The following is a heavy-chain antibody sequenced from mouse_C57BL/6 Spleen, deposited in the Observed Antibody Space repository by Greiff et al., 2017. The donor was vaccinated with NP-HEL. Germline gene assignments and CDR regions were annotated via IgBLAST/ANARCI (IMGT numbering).Heavy chain of an antibody. D-gene: IGHD2-4*01. V-gene: IGHV5-4*01. J-gene: IGHJ4*01. CDR2: ISDGGSYT. CDR3: ERDCDYGGYAMDC. Sequence: EVKLEESGGGLVKPGGSLKLSCAASGFTFSSYAMSWVRQTPEKRLEWVATISDGGSYTYYPDNVKDQFTITRDNAKNNLYLQMSHLKSEDTAMYYCERDCDYGGYAMDCWGKGTSVTVSS. CDR1: GFTFSSYA.